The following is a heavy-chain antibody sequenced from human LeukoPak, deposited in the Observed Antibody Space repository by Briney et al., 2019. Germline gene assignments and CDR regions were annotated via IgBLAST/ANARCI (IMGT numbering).Heavy chain of an antibody. CDR1: GGSFSGYY. CDR3: ARERGDGYNYNY. Sequence: SETLSLTCAVYGGSFSGYYWSWIRQPPGKGLEWIGEINHSGSTNYNPSLKSRVTISVDTSKNQFSLKLSSVTAADTAVYYCARERGDGYNYNYWGQGTLVTVSS. J-gene: IGHJ4*02. V-gene: IGHV4-34*01. D-gene: IGHD5-12*01. CDR2: INHSGST.